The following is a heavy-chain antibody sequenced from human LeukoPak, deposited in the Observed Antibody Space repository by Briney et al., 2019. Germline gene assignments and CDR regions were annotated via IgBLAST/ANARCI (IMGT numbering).Heavy chain of an antibody. CDR2: IDTTTGNP. Sequence: ASVKVSCTASGYPFSAHFLNWVRQAPGQGLEWMGNIDTTTGNPRYAQDFTGRYVFSLDTSVSTAYLQITSLKADDTAAYYCVRGTPTPGMDYWGQGTQVTVSS. D-gene: IGHD3-10*01. CDR3: VRGTPTPGMDY. J-gene: IGHJ4*02. CDR1: GYPFSAHF. V-gene: IGHV7-4-1*02.